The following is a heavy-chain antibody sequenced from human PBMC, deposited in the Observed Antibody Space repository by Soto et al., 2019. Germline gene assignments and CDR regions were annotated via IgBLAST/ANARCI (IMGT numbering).Heavy chain of an antibody. J-gene: IGHJ3*02. CDR3: ARDLSRVGATNACDI. CDR2: IIPIFGTA. D-gene: IGHD1-26*01. V-gene: IGHV1-69*06. Sequence: QVQLVQSGAEVKKPGSSVKVSCKASGGTFSSYAISWVRQAPGQGLEWMGGIIPIFGTANYAQKFQGRVTINADKATRTAYMELSSLRSEDTAVYYCARDLSRVGATNACDIWGQGTMVTVSS. CDR1: GGTFSSYA.